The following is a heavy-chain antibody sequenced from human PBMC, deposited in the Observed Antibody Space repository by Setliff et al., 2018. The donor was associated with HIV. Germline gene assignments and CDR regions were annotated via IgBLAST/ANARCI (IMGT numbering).Heavy chain of an antibody. J-gene: IGHJ4*02. CDR3: AIVTLGKPARWYYFDY. D-gene: IGHD2-15*01. CDR2: IFYSGIT. Sequence: SETLSLTCTVSGGSFTSRCYYWGWIRQPPGKGLEWIGSIFYSGITYYNPSLKSRVTISVDTSKNQLSLNLTSVTAADTAVYYCAIVTLGKPARWYYFDYWGQGTLVTVSS. V-gene: IGHV4-39*01. CDR1: GGSFTSRCYY.